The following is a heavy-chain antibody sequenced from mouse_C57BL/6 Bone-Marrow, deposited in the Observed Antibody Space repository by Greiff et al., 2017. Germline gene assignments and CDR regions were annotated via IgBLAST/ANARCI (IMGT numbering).Heavy chain of an antibody. J-gene: IGHJ3*01. V-gene: IGHV5-6*01. CDR3: ARRGRRFAY. Sequence: EVHLVESGGDLVKPGGSLKLSCAASGFTFSSYGMSWVRQTPDKRLEWVATISSGGSYTYYPDSVKGRFTISRDNAKNTLYLQFSSLKSEDTAMFCCARRGRRFAYWGQGTLVTAAA. CDR2: ISSGGSYT. CDR1: GFTFSSYG. D-gene: IGHD3-3*01.